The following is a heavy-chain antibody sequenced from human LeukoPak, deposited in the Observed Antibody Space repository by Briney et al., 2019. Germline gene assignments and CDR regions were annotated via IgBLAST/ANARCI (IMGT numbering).Heavy chain of an antibody. D-gene: IGHD6-6*01. Sequence: PGGSLRLSCAASGFTFSSYAMSWVRQAPGKGLEWVANIKQDGSEKYYVDSVKGRFTISRDNAKNSLYLQMNSLRAEDTAVYYCARDSRSSSAMSAFVRTHLPPIPDYWGQGTLVTVSS. CDR1: GFTFSSYA. V-gene: IGHV3-7*01. CDR2: IKQDGSEK. J-gene: IGHJ4*02. CDR3: ARDSRSSSAMSAFVRTHLPPIPDY.